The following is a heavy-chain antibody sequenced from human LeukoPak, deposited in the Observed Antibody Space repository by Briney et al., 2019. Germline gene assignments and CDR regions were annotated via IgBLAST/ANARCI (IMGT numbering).Heavy chain of an antibody. CDR2: TYWNNDK. CDR1: GFSLSTTGVA. D-gene: IGHD3-10*01. Sequence: SGPTLVNPTQTLTLTCTFSGFSLSTTGVAVAWLRQPPGKALEWLAVTYWNNDKSYSPSLKNRLTITQDTSKNQVILIMANMDPVDTGTYYCAHKGRGSGSYTMWGQGTLVTVSS. CDR3: AHKGRGSGSYTM. J-gene: IGHJ4*02. V-gene: IGHV2-5*01.